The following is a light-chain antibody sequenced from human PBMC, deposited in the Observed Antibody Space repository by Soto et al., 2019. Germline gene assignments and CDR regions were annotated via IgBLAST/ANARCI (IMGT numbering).Light chain of an antibody. Sequence: DIQMTQSPSTLSASVGARVTITCRASQSVSSWLAWYQQKPGKAPNLLIYTASSLESGVPSRFSGSGSGTEFTLTISSLQPDDFATYYCQQYNSAWTFGQGTTVEIK. V-gene: IGKV1-5*03. CDR2: TAS. CDR3: QQYNSAWT. CDR1: QSVSSW. J-gene: IGKJ1*01.